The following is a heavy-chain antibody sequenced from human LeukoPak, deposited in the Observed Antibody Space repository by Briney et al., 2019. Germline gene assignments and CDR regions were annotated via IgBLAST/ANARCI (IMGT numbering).Heavy chain of an antibody. D-gene: IGHD3-22*01. CDR3: ARGAYYYDSSGYDLDY. V-gene: IGHV4-39*07. J-gene: IGHJ4*02. CDR1: GGSISRSSYY. CDR2: IYHSGST. Sequence: SETLSLTCTVSGGSISRSSYYWGWIRQPPGKGLEWIGTIYHSGSTHYNPSLKSRVTISVDTSKNQFSLKLSSVTAADTAVYYCARGAYYYDSSGYDLDYWGQGTLVTVSS.